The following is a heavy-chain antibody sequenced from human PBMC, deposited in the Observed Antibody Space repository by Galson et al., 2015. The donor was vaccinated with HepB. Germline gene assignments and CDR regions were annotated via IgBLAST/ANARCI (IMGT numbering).Heavy chain of an antibody. Sequence: SVKVSCKASGYTFTGYYMHWVRQAPGQGLEWMGWINPNSGGTNYAQKFQGWVTMTRDTSISTAYMELSRLRSDDTAVYYCARGSCGGDCYSYYYYGMDVWGQGTTVTVSS. D-gene: IGHD2-21*02. CDR3: ARGSCGGDCYSYYYYGMDV. J-gene: IGHJ6*02. CDR1: GYTFTGYY. CDR2: INPNSGGT. V-gene: IGHV1-2*04.